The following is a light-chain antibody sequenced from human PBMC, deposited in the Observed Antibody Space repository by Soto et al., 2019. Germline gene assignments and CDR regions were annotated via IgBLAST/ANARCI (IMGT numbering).Light chain of an antibody. CDR1: QSVLYSSNNKNF. Sequence: DIVMTQSPDSLAVSLGERATINCKSSQSVLYSSNNKNFLVWYQQKPGQPPKLLFYWASTRESGVPDRFSGSRSGTDFTLTISSLQAEDVAVYYCQQYYSAPWTFGQGTKVEIK. J-gene: IGKJ1*01. CDR3: QQYYSAPWT. V-gene: IGKV4-1*01. CDR2: WAS.